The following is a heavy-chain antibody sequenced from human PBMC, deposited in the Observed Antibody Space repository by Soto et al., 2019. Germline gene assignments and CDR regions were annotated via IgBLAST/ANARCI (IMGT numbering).Heavy chain of an antibody. CDR3: AKDQEGDYYYMYV. V-gene: IGHV3-30*18. Sequence: QVQLVESGGGVVQPGRSLRLSCAASGFTFSSYGMHWVRQAPGKGLAWVAVISYDGSNKYYADSVKGRFTISRDNSKNTLYMQMNSLRAEDTAVYYCAKDQEGDYYYMYVWGKGTTVTVSS. J-gene: IGHJ6*03. CDR1: GFTFSSYG. D-gene: IGHD3-16*01. CDR2: ISYDGSNK.